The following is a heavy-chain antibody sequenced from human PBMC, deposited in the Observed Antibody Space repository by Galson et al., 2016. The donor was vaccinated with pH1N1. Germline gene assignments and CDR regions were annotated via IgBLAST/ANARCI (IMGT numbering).Heavy chain of an antibody. V-gene: IGHV3-64*01. J-gene: IGHJ4*02. CDR2: ISNTGSDP. Sequence: SMRLSCAASGFTFSTYSMFWVRQAPRKGLEYLSLISNTGSDPYYTNSMRGRITISRDNSDNTLYLQMGSLRPEDTALYICARSIVGSSEAGPDYWGQGTLVTVSS. CDR1: GFTFSTYS. D-gene: IGHD1-26*01. CDR3: ARSIVGSSEAGPDY.